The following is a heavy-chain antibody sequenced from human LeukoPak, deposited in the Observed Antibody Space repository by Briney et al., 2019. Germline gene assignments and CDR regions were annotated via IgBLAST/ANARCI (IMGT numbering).Heavy chain of an antibody. CDR2: IKSDGST. V-gene: IGHV3-74*01. D-gene: IGHD3-22*01. J-gene: IGHJ1*01. Sequence: PGGSLRLSCAASGFTFRTYWMHWVRQAPGKGLVWVSRIKSDGSTRYADSVKGRFTISRDNAKNTVSLQMNSLRAEDTGVYYCARAPSEIGGYYPEYFRHWGQGTLVTVSP. CDR1: GFTFRTYW. CDR3: ARAPSEIGGYYPEYFRH.